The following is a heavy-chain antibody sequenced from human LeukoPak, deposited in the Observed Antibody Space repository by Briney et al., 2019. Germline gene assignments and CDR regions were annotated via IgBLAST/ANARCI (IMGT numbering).Heavy chain of an antibody. Sequence: SQTLSLTCTVSGGSISSGDYYWSWIRQPPGKGLEWIGYIYYSGSTYYNPSLKSRVTISVDTSKNQFSLKLSSVTAADTAVYYCAGALPGIAAAGRDHLDYWGQGTLVTVSS. CDR3: AGALPGIAAAGRDHLDY. CDR1: GGSISSGDYY. V-gene: IGHV4-30-4*08. J-gene: IGHJ4*02. D-gene: IGHD6-13*01. CDR2: IYYSGST.